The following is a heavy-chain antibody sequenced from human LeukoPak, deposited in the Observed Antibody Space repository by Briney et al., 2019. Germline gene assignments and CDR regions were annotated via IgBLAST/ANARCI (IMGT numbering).Heavy chain of an antibody. Sequence: EAPVKVSCKASGYTFTSYDINWVRQATGQGLEWMGWMNPNSGNTGYAQKFQGRVTMTRNTSISTAYMELSSLRSEDTAVYYCARATRRTGYSSSSAMYYFDYWGQGTLVTVSS. D-gene: IGHD6-13*01. CDR1: GYTFTSYD. CDR2: MNPNSGNT. CDR3: ARATRRTGYSSSSAMYYFDY. J-gene: IGHJ4*02. V-gene: IGHV1-8*01.